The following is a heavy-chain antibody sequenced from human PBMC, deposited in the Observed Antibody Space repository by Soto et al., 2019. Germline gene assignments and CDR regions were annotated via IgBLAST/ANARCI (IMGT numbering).Heavy chain of an antibody. Sequence: PGGSLRLSCIGSGLIFGDYAMSWFRQSPGKGLEWVGLIRSKSNGGTAECAASVKGRFTISRDDSKSIAYLQINSLKTADTALYYCSRSLFGGYGLDVWGQGTTVTV. CDR1: GLIFGDYA. CDR2: IRSKSNGGTA. V-gene: IGHV3-49*03. D-gene: IGHD3-10*01. CDR3: SRSLFGGYGLDV. J-gene: IGHJ6*02.